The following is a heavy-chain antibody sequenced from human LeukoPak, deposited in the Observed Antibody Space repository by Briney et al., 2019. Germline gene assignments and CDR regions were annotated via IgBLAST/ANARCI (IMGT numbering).Heavy chain of an antibody. CDR1: GFTFRSYD. Sequence: PGGFLRFSCAASGFTFRSYDMNWVRRVPGKGLGWVSTISGGGYGSDYADSVKGRFTVSRDNSKNTLYLQMNSLRAEDTAVYYCAKIQGMIDLWGQGTLVTVSS. CDR2: ISGGGYGS. CDR3: AKIQGMIDL. V-gene: IGHV3-23*01. D-gene: IGHD3-16*01. J-gene: IGHJ5*02.